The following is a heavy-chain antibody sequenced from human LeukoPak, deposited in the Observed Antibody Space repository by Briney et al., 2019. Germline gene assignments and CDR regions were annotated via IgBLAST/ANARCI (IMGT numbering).Heavy chain of an antibody. CDR2: INHSGST. CDR1: GGSFSGYY. D-gene: IGHD3-10*01. CDR3: ASGGAITMVRGVITYFDY. V-gene: IGHV4-34*01. J-gene: IGHJ4*02. Sequence: SETLSLTCAVYGGSFSGYYWSWIRQPPGKGLEWIGEINHSGSTNYNPSLKSRVTISVDTSKNRFSLKLSSVTAADTAVYYCASGGAITMVRGVITYFDYWGQGTLVTVSS.